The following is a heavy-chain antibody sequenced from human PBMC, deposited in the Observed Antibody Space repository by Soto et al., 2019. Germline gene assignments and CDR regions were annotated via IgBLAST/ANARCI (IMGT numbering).Heavy chain of an antibody. V-gene: IGHV3-53*01. D-gene: IGHD3-22*01. CDR2: IYSDGST. CDR1: GFIVSSNS. Sequence: EVQLVESGGGLIQSGGSLRLSCAASGFIVSSNSMSWVRQAPGKGLEWVSVIYSDGSTHYTDSVKDRFIISRDISKNTLYLQMNSLRAEDTAVYYCARARYDSSGYYFDYWGQGALVTVSS. J-gene: IGHJ4*02. CDR3: ARARYDSSGYYFDY.